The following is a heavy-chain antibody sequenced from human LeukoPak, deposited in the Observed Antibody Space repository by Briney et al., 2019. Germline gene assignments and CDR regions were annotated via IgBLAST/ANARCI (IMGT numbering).Heavy chain of an antibody. D-gene: IGHD5-12*01. Sequence: GGSLRLSFAASGFTVSSYYMSWVRQAPGKGLEWVSVIYSGGSTYYADSVKGRFTISIDHSKNTLYLQMNSLRAEDTAVYYCSGVCQLPLKWPTDYWGQGTRVSVSS. J-gene: IGHJ4*02. CDR3: SGVCQLPLKWPTDY. CDR1: GFTVSSYY. V-gene: IGHV3-66*02. CDR2: IYSGGST.